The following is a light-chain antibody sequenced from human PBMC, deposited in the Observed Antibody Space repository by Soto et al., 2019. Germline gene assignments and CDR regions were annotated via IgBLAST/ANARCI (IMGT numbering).Light chain of an antibody. J-gene: IGKJ3*01. CDR2: AAS. V-gene: IGKV1-39*01. CDR3: QQGHSMPFT. Sequence: DIQMTQSPSSLSASVGDRVTITCRASQSITNSLNWYQHKPGKAPTLVVYAASSLQSGVPSRFSGSGSWTDFTLTISSLQTEDFATYFCQQGHSMPFTFGPGTKVDIK. CDR1: QSITNS.